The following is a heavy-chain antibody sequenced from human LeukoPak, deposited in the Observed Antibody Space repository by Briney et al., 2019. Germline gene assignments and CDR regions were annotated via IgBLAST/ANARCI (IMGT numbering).Heavy chain of an antibody. J-gene: IGHJ6*02. Sequence: SQTLSLTCTVSGGSISSGDYYWSWIRQPPGKGLEWIGYIYYSGSTNYNPSLKSRVTISVDTSKNQFSLKLSSVTAADTAVYYCARGRRFLEWLLHYYYYYGMDVWGQGTTVTVSS. CDR1: GGSISSGDYY. V-gene: IGHV4-30-4*01. CDR3: ARGRRFLEWLLHYYYYYGMDV. CDR2: IYYSGST. D-gene: IGHD3-3*01.